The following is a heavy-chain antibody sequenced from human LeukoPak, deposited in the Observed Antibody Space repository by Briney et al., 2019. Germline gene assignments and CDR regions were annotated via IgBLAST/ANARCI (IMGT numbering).Heavy chain of an antibody. CDR3: ARRGYYSSGRYYFDY. CDR2: ISSSSSTI. D-gene: IGHD6-19*01. Sequence: GGSLRLSCAASGFTFSSYEMNWVCQAPGKGLEWVSYISSSSSTIYYADSVKGRFTISRDNAKNSLYLQMNSLRAEDTAVYYCARRGYYSSGRYYFDYWGQGTLVTVSS. V-gene: IGHV3-48*01. CDR1: GFTFSSYE. J-gene: IGHJ4*02.